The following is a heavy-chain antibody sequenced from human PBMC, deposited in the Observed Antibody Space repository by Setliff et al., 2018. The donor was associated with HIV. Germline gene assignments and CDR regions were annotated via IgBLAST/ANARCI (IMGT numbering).Heavy chain of an antibody. CDR2: INHSGST. CDR3: ARGLIMAPDS. J-gene: IGHJ4*02. V-gene: IGHV4-34*01. Sequence: PSETLSLTCAVYGGSFTDYYWSWIRQPPGKGLEWIGEINHSGSTNYKPSLKSRVTMSVDTSKNQFSLKLGSVTAADTAVYYCARGLIMAPDSWGQGSLVTVSS. D-gene: IGHD2-8*01. CDR1: GGSFTDYY.